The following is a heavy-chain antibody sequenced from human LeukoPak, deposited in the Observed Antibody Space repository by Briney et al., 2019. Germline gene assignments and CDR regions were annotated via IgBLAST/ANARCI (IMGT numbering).Heavy chain of an antibody. Sequence: SETLSLTCTVSGSISNYYWSWIRQPPGKGLEWIGYIYYSGSTNYNPSLNSRVSMSVDTSKNQFSLNLSSVTAADTAVYYYARHGAGGVFDYWGQGTLVTVSS. J-gene: IGHJ4*02. D-gene: IGHD3-16*01. V-gene: IGHV4-59*08. CDR1: GSISNYY. CDR2: IYYSGST. CDR3: ARHGAGGVFDY.